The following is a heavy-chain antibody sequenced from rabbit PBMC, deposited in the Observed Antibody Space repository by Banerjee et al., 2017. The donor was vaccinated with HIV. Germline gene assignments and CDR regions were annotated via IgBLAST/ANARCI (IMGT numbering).Heavy chain of an antibody. CDR2: IAGGSSGST. V-gene: IGHV1S47*01. CDR1: GFDFINYY. Sequence: QEQLKESGGGLVQPGGSLKLSCKASGFDFINYYMNWVRQAPGKGLEWIGCIAGGSSGSTHYASWVNGRFSISRSTSLNTVTLQMTSLTAADTATYFCAREYGEGGYHLWGPGTLVTVS. D-gene: IGHD1-1*01. CDR3: AREYGEGGYHL. J-gene: IGHJ6*01.